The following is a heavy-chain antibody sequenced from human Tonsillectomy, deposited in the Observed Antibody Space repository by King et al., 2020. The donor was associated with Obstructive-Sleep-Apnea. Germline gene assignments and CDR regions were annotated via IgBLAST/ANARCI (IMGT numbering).Heavy chain of an antibody. J-gene: IGHJ6*02. CDR3: AKDSSGFFYYGMDV. Sequence: VQLVESGGGVVQPGRSLRPSCAASGFTFSSFGMHWVRQAPGQGLEWVAVMSYDGSNKFYADYLKGRLPISRDNSKNTLYLQMNSLRAEDTAVYYCAKDSSGFFYYGMDVWGQGTTITVSS. CDR2: MSYDGSNK. V-gene: IGHV3-30*18. D-gene: IGHD6-19*01. CDR1: GFTFSSFG.